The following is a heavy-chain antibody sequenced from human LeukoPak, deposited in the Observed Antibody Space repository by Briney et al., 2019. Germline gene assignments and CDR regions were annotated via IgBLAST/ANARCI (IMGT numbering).Heavy chain of an antibody. CDR2: ISGSGGST. CDR3: AKDRGQAVVPRRFDY. D-gene: IGHD2-2*01. Sequence: GGSLRLSCAASGFTFSTFSRSWMSWVRQAPGKGLEWVSAISGSGGSTYYADSVKGRFTISRDNAKNTLYLQMNSLRAEDTAVYYCAKDRGQAVVPRRFDYWGQGTLVTVSS. V-gene: IGHV3-23*01. J-gene: IGHJ4*02. CDR1: GFTFSTFSRSW.